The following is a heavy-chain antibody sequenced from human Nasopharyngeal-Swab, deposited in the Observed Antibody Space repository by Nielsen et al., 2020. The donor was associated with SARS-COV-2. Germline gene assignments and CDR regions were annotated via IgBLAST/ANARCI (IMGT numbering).Heavy chain of an antibody. CDR1: GGSISCYY. V-gene: IGHV4-59*08. Sequence: SETLPLTCTVSGGSISCYYWSWIRQPPGKGLERIGYIYYSGSTNYNPSLKSRVTISVDTSKNQFSLKLSFVTAADTAVYYCTRKSRWLGAFDIWSQGTMVTVSS. D-gene: IGHD5-12*01. CDR3: TRKSRWLGAFDI. J-gene: IGHJ3*02. CDR2: IYYSGST.